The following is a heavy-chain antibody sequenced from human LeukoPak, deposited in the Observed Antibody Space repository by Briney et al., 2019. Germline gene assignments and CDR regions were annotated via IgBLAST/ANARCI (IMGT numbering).Heavy chain of an antibody. CDR1: GYRFTSYW. D-gene: IGHD3-10*01. V-gene: IGHV5-51*01. CDR2: IYPGDSDT. J-gene: IGHJ5*02. Sequence: GGALEISLKGSGYRFTSYWIGWGRPMPGKGLEWVGIIYPGDSDTRFRPSFQGQVTISADKSISTAYLQWSSLKASDTAMYYCARQGTMVRGVINRFDPWGQGTLVTVSS. CDR3: ARQGTMVRGVINRFDP.